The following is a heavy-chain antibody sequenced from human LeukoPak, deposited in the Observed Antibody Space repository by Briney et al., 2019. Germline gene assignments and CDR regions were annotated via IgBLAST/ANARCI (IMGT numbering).Heavy chain of an antibody. Sequence: PGGSLRLSCAASGFTFSSYSMNWVRQAPGKGLEWVSSISVSSNYKYYADSVKGRFTISRDNAKNSLYLQMNSLRAEDTAVYYCARGRGSLLGYWGQGTLVTVSS. D-gene: IGHD3-10*01. CDR1: GFTFSSYS. V-gene: IGHV3-21*01. CDR2: ISVSSNYK. CDR3: ARGRGSLLGY. J-gene: IGHJ4*02.